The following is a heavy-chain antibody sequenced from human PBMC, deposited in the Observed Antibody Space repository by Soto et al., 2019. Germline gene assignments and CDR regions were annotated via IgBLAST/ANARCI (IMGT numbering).Heavy chain of an antibody. CDR1: VFTFIDYY. D-gene: IGHD3-3*01. Sequence: GWSLRLSCASSVFTFIDYYMSWIRQAPGKGLEWVSYISSSGSTIYYADSVKGRFTISRDNAKNSLYLQMNSLRAEDTAVYYCARSGDDFWSGYYSGWYFDLWGRGTLVTVSS. CDR3: ARSGDDFWSGYYSGWYFDL. V-gene: IGHV3-11*01. J-gene: IGHJ2*01. CDR2: ISSSGSTI.